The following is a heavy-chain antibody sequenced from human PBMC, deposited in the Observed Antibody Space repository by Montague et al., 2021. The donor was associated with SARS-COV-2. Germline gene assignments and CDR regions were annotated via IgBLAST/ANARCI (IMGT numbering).Heavy chain of an antibody. V-gene: IGHV2-70*01. D-gene: IGHD3-9*01. CDR3: ARTYYDILTGYYTDDY. Sequence: PALVKPTQTLTLTCTFSGFSLSTSGMCVGWIRQPPGKALEWLALIDWDDDKYYSTSLKTRLTISKDTSKNQVVLTMTNMDPVDTATYYCARTYYDILTGYYTDDYWGQGTLVTVSS. CDR1: GFSLSTSGMC. J-gene: IGHJ4*02. CDR2: IDWDDDK.